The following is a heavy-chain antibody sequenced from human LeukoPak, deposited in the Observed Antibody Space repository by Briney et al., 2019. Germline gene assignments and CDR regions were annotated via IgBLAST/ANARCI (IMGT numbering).Heavy chain of an antibody. CDR2: IYTSGPT. D-gene: IGHD6-19*01. J-gene: IGHJ3*02. CDR3: ARDVGAHTSGWYSVAFDI. CDR1: GGSISSYC. V-gene: IGHV4-4*07. Sequence: PSETLSLTCTVSGGSISSYCWSWIRQFAGKGLEWIGRIYTSGPTHYNPSLKSRVTMSVDTSNNQFSLKLSSVTAADTAVYYCARDVGAHTSGWYSVAFDIWGQGTMVTVSS.